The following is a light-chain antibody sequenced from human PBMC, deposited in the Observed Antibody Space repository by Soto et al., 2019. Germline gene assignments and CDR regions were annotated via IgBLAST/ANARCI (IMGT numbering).Light chain of an antibody. CDR2: AAS. CDR3: QQLNSYPFT. CDR1: QGISSY. Sequence: DIQLTQCPSFLSASVGDRVTITCRASQGISSYLAWYQQKPGKAPKLLIYAASTLQSGVPSRFSGSGSGTEFTLTISSLQPEDFATYYCQQLNSYPFTFGGGTKVDIK. J-gene: IGKJ4*01. V-gene: IGKV1-9*01.